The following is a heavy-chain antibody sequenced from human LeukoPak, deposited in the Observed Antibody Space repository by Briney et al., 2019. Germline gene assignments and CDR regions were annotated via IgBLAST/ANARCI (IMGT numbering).Heavy chain of an antibody. Sequence: SETLSLTCTVSGGSISSYYWSWIRQPPGKGLEWIGYIYYSGSTNYNPSLKSRVTISVDTSKNQFSLKLSSVTAADTAVYYCARGVGYSSGWFVVRGPRGGSDDAFDIWGQGTMVTVSS. D-gene: IGHD6-19*01. CDR1: GGSISSYY. CDR2: IYYSGST. J-gene: IGHJ3*02. CDR3: ARGVGYSSGWFVVRGPRGGSDDAFDI. V-gene: IGHV4-59*08.